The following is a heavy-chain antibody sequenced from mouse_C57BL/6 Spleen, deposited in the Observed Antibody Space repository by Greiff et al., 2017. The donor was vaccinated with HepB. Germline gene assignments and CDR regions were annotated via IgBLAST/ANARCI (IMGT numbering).Heavy chain of an antibody. CDR3: AREEDAMDY. CDR2: INPSTGGT. J-gene: IGHJ4*01. V-gene: IGHV1-42*01. CDR1: GYSFTGYY. Sequence: EVKVVESGPELVKPGASVKISCKASGYSFTGYYMNWVKQSPEKSLEWIGEINPSTGGTTYNQKFKAKATLTVDKSSSTAYMQLKSLTSEDSAVYYCAREEDAMDYWGQGTSVTVSS.